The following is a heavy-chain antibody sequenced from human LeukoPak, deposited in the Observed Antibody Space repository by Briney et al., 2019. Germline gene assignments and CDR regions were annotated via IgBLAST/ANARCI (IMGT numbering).Heavy chain of an antibody. CDR1: GGSFSGYY. Sequence: SETLSLTCTVYGGSFSGYYWSWIRQPPGQGLEWVGEINHSGSTNYNPSLKSRVTISVDTSKNQFSLKLSSVTAADTAVYYCARRYGRGYSGSYAYWGQGTLVTVSS. D-gene: IGHD1-26*01. CDR2: INHSGST. CDR3: ARRYGRGYSGSYAY. V-gene: IGHV4-34*01. J-gene: IGHJ4*02.